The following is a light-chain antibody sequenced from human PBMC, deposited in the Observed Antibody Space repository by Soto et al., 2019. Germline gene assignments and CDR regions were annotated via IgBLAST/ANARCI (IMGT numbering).Light chain of an antibody. CDR3: QQYNNWPPVT. CDR2: GAS. J-gene: IGKJ2*01. CDR1: QSVSSN. V-gene: IGKV3-15*01. Sequence: EIVMTQSPATLSVSPGERATLSCRASQSVSSNLAWYQQKPGQAPRLLIYGASTRATGIQTRFSGSGSGTEFTLTISSLQSEDFAVYYCQQYNNWPPVTFGQGTKLEIK.